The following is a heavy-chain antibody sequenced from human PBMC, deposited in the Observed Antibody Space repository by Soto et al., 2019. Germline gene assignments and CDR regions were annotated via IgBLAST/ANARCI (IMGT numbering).Heavy chain of an antibody. Sequence: ASVNVSCKASGGTLNNYAIKWVRQAPGQGLEWMGGILPVSAPPDYAQKLQGRVSITADHPTTTVYMELCRLKSDDTAVYFCATDSNYDVSNSFWGQGTLVTVSS. V-gene: IGHV1-69*13. CDR3: ATDSNYDVSNSF. CDR1: GGTLNNYA. D-gene: IGHD3-3*01. CDR2: ILPVSAPP. J-gene: IGHJ4*02.